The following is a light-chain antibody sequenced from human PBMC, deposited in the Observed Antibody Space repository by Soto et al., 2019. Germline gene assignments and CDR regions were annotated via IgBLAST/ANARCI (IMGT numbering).Light chain of an antibody. J-gene: IGLJ1*01. CDR1: SSNIGRNY. Sequence: QSVLSQPPSASGTPGQRVTISCSGSSSNIGRNYIYWYQQLPGTAPKLLIYGNTQRPSGVPDRFSGSKSGTSVSLAISGLRSEDEADYYYAAWDDSLRGDVFGTGTKLTVL. V-gene: IGLV1-47*02. CDR3: AAWDDSLRGDV. CDR2: GNT.